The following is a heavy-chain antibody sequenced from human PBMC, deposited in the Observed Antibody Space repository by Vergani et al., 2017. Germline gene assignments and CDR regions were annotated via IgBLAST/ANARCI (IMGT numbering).Heavy chain of an antibody. Sequence: QVQLVESGGGVVQPGGSLRLSCAASGFTFSSYGMHWVRQAPGKGLEGVAFIRYDGSNKYYADSVKGRFTISRDNSKDTLYLQMNSLSAEDTAVYYCAKEPYYYGSGSYYSSWGAFDFWGQGTMVTVSS. CDR2: IRYDGSNK. J-gene: IGHJ3*01. D-gene: IGHD3-10*01. CDR1: GFTFSSYG. CDR3: AKEPYYYGSGSYYSSWGAFDF. V-gene: IGHV3-30*02.